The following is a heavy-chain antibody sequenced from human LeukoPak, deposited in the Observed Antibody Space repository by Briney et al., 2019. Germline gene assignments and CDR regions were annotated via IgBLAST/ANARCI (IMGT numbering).Heavy chain of an antibody. D-gene: IGHD1-26*01. V-gene: IGHV4-34*01. CDR2: INHSGST. CDR3: ARKVGVTYPLEY. CDR1: SGSLSGYY. Sequence: SQTLSPTSAVYSGSLSGYYWTWIRQPPRKGLEWIGEINHSGSTNYNPSLKRRVTISVDTSKNQFSLKLSSVSAADTAVYYCARKVGVTYPLEYWSRGTLVTVSS. J-gene: IGHJ4*02.